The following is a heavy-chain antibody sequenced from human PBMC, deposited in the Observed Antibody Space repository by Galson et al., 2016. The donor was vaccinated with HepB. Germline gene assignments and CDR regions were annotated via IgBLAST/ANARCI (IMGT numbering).Heavy chain of an antibody. D-gene: IGHD6-19*01. V-gene: IGHV4-39*01. J-gene: IGHJ6*03. Sequence: TLSLTCTVSGASISXTEYYWGWIRXXPGRXLEWVGSMYHTEDTYYNPSLKSRVTISVDTSKNQFSLRLNSVTVADTGVYDCATGIVVAGKYYYYYMDVWGKGTTVTVSS. CDR1: GASISXTEYY. CDR2: MYHTEDT. CDR3: ATGIVVAGKYYYYYMDV.